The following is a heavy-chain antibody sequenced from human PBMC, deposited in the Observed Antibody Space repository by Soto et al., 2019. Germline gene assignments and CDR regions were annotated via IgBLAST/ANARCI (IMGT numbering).Heavy chain of an antibody. Sequence: QVQLQESGPGLVEPSQTLSLTCTVSGGSIRGGGHYWTWIRHRPGKGLECIGYINYSGSTYYHPSLRSRVTISVDTSQGQISLKLSSVTAADTALYYCATLGSGYGNSFDNWGQGTLVTVSS. J-gene: IGHJ4*02. CDR2: INYSGST. CDR3: ATLGSGYGNSFDN. V-gene: IGHV4-31*03. D-gene: IGHD5-18*01. CDR1: GGSIRGGGHY.